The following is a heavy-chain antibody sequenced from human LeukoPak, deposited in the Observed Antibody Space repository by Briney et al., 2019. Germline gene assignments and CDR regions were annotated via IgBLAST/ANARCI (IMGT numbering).Heavy chain of an antibody. CDR2: ISSSSSYI. CDR1: GFTFSSYS. CDR3: ARDHMGIKVAANPYYY. Sequence: GGSLRLSCAASGFTFSSYSMNWVRQAPGKGLEWVSSISSSSSYIYYADSVKGRFTISRDNAKNSLYLQMNSLRAEDTAVYYCARDHMGIKVAANPYYYWGQGTLVTVPS. J-gene: IGHJ4*02. D-gene: IGHD6-19*01. V-gene: IGHV3-21*01.